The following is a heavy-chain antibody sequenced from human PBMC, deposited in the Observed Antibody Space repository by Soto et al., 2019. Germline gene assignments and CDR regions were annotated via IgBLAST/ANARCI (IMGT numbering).Heavy chain of an antibody. D-gene: IGHD6-19*01. CDR2: IRSKAYGGTT. V-gene: IGHV3-49*04. CDR3: TRQWLVDPYYYGMDV. Sequence: PGGSLRLSCTASGFTFGDYAMSWVRQAPGKGLEWVGFIRSKAYGGTTEYAASVKGRFTISRDDSKSIAYLQMNSLKTEDTAVYYCTRQWLVDPYYYGMDVWGQGTTVTVSS. J-gene: IGHJ6*02. CDR1: GFTFGDYA.